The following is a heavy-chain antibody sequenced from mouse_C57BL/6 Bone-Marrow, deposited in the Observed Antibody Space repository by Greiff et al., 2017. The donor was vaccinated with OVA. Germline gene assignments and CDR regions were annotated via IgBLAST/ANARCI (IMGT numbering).Heavy chain of an antibody. CDR1: GYTFTSYG. CDR2: IDPTNGNT. Sequence: VQLQQSGAELARPGASVKMSCKASGYTFTSYGINWVKQRPGQGLEWIGEIDPTNGNTNYNQKFKGKATLTADKSSSTAYMELRSLTSEDSAVYFCSRYYDCDFGGWGTGPTVS. CDR3: SRYYDCDF. J-gene: IGHJ2*03. V-gene: IGHV1-81*01. D-gene: IGHD1-1*01.